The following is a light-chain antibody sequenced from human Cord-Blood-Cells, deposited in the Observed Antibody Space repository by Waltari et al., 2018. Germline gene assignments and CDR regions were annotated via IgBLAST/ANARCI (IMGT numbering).Light chain of an antibody. V-gene: IGKV1-6*01. CDR3: LQDYNYPWT. J-gene: IGKJ1*01. CDR1: QGIRND. Sequence: AIQMTQSPHSLSASVGERVTITCRASQGIRNDLGWYQQKTGKAPKLLIYAASSLQSGVPSRFSGSGSGTDFTLTISSLQPEDFATYYCLQDYNYPWTFGQGTKVEIK. CDR2: AAS.